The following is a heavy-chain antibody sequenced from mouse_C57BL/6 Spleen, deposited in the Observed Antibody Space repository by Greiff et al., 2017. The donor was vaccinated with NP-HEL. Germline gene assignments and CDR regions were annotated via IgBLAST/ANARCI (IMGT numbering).Heavy chain of an antibody. Sequence: QVQLKQPGAELVMPGASVKLSCKASGYTFTSYWMHWVKQRPGQGLEWIGEIDPSDSYTNYNQKFKGKSTLTVDKSSSTAYMQLSSLTSEDSAVYYCARTTIVSHFDVWGTGTTVTVSS. CDR2: IDPSDSYT. CDR3: ARTTIVSHFDV. CDR1: GYTFTSYW. V-gene: IGHV1-69*01. J-gene: IGHJ1*03. D-gene: IGHD2-5*01.